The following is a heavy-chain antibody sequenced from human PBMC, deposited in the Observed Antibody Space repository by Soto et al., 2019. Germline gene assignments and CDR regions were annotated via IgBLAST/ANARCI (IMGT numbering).Heavy chain of an antibody. D-gene: IGHD6-6*01. J-gene: IGHJ6*02. V-gene: IGHV1-69*13. CDR3: ARDRVSIAARRSPAHYYYYYGMDV. CDR1: GGTFSSYA. Sequence: SVKVSCKASGGTFSSYAISWVRQAPGQGLEWMGGIIPIFGTANYAQKFQGRVTITADESTSTAYMELSSLRSEDTAVYYCARDRVSIAARRSPAHYYYYYGMDVWGQGTTVTVSS. CDR2: IIPIFGTA.